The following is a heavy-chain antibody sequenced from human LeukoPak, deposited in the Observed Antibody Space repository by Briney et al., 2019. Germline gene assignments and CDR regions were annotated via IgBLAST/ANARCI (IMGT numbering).Heavy chain of an antibody. D-gene: IGHD3-3*01. J-gene: IGHJ4*02. CDR3: ARADFWSGYYMDY. Sequence: GGSLRLSCAASGFTFSSYSMNWVRQAPGKGLEWVSYISSSSSSIYYADSVKGRFTISRDNAKNALYMQMNSLIAEDTAVYYCARADFWSGYYMDYWGQGTLVTVSS. CDR1: GFTFSSYS. V-gene: IGHV3-48*01. CDR2: ISSSSSSI.